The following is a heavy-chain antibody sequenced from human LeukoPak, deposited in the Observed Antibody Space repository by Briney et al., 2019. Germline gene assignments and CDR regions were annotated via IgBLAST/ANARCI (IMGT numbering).Heavy chain of an antibody. CDR3: ARKHYYDSSGFFPPMDY. D-gene: IGHD3-22*01. CDR2: MYSGGSA. J-gene: IGHJ4*02. Sequence: GGSLRLSCAASGFTVSSNSMSWVRQAPGKGLEWVSVMYSGGSAFYADSVKGRFTISRDNSKNTLYLQMNSLRAEDTAVYYCARKHYYDSSGFFPPMDYWGQGTLVTVSS. V-gene: IGHV3-66*01. CDR1: GFTVSSNS.